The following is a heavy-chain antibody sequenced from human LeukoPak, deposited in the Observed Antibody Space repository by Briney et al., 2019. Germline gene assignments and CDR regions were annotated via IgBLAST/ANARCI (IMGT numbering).Heavy chain of an antibody. J-gene: IGHJ5*02. V-gene: IGHV4-34*01. CDR1: GGSFSGYY. Sequence: SETLSLTCAVYGGSFSGYYWSWIRQPPGKGLEWTGEIDHSGSTNYNPSLKSRVTISVDTSKNQFSLKLSSVTAADTAVYYCARGLYCSSTSCSSWFDPWGQGTLVTVSS. D-gene: IGHD2-2*01. CDR3: ARGLYCSSTSCSSWFDP. CDR2: IDHSGST.